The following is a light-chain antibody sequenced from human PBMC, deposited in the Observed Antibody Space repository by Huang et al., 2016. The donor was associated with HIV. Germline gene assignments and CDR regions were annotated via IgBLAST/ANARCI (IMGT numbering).Light chain of an antibody. V-gene: IGKV3-11*01. CDR1: QSVSIY. J-gene: IGKJ4*01. CDR2: VAS. Sequence: ELVLTQSPATLSLSPGERATLSCRAIQSVSIYFAWYQQRPGQAPRLLIYVASNRAPGIPARFSGSGSGTDFTLTISSLEPEDFAVYYCQQRSNWPPLTFGGGTKVEIK. CDR3: QQRSNWPPLT.